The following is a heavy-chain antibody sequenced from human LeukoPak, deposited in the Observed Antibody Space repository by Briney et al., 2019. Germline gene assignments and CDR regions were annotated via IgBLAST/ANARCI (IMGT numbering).Heavy chain of an antibody. CDR3: AKAPVTSCRGAYCYPFDS. V-gene: IGHV3-21*04. CDR2: ITSSSSYI. CDR1: GFTFSTYN. D-gene: IGHD2-21*01. J-gene: IGHJ4*02. Sequence: KAGGSLRLSCAASGFTFSTYNMNWVRQAPGKGLEWVSSITSSSSYIYYADSVKGRFTIPRDNAKNSLYLQMNSLRAEDAAVYFCAKAPVTSCRGAYCYPFDSWGQGTLVTVSS.